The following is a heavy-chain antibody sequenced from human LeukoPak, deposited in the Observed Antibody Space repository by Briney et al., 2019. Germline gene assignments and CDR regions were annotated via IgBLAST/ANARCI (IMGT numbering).Heavy chain of an antibody. CDR1: GAGGSIHGYY. D-gene: IGHD2-15*01. J-gene: IGHJ3*01. Sequence: SETLSLTCSVSGAGGSIHGYYWSWVRQSAGKGLELIGQMYFDGTTNYNPSLHSRVSISADNSKNQLFLKLTSVTAADTAVYYCARAPATTSEGRCHSVGCVFHLWGHGTKVTVSS. CDR3: ARAPATTSEGRCHSVGCVFHL. V-gene: IGHV4-4*07. CDR2: MYFDGTT.